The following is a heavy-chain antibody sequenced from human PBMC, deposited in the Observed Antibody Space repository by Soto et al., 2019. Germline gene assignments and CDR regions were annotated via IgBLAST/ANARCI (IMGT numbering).Heavy chain of an antibody. V-gene: IGHV1-24*01. CDR3: EAYCGGDCYSPGGYYYYGMDV. CDR1: GYTLTELS. CDR2: FDPEDGET. D-gene: IGHD2-21*02. J-gene: IGHJ6*02. Sequence: ASVKVSCKVSGYTLTELSMHWVRQAPGKGLEWMGGFDPEDGETIYAQKFQGRVTMTEDTSTDTAYMELSSLRSEDTAVYYCEAYCGGDCYSPGGYYYYGMDVWGQGTTVTVSS.